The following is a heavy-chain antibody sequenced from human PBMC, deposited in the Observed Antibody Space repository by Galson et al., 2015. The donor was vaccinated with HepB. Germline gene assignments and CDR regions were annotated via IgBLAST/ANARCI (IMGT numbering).Heavy chain of an antibody. CDR1: GFTFSSYS. Sequence: SLRLSCAAPGFTFSSYSMNWVRQAPGKGLEWVSYISSSSSTIYYADSVKGRFTISRDNAKNSLYLQMNSLRDEDTAVYYCARDMFPLYGFTYSPWGQGTLVTVSS. CDR2: ISSSSSTI. D-gene: IGHD1-26*01. V-gene: IGHV3-48*02. J-gene: IGHJ5*02. CDR3: ARDMFPLYGFTYSP.